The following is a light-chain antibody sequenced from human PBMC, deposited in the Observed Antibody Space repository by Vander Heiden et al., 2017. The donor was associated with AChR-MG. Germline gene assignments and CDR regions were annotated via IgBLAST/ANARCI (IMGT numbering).Light chain of an antibody. Sequence: ETQMTQSPSTLSAYVGDRVTITCRANQSITTRLGWYQQKPGKAPNLLISEASSLEGGVPSRFSGGGSGTEFTLTISSLQPDDLAIYYCQQYNSYWTFGQGTKVEI. V-gene: IGKV1-5*03. CDR2: EAS. J-gene: IGKJ1*01. CDR1: QSITTR. CDR3: QQYNSYWT.